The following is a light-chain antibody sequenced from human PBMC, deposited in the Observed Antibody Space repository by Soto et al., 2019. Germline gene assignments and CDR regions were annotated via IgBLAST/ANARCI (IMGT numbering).Light chain of an antibody. CDR1: QNVRNY. CDR3: QESYTRA. Sequence: DIQMTQSPSSLSASVGDRVTITCRASQNVRNYLNWYQKKSGEAPNLLLFAASTLQSGVPSRFSGSGAETEFTLTISSLQPEDFATYYCQESYTRAFGQGTVVEI. J-gene: IGKJ1*01. V-gene: IGKV1-39*01. CDR2: AAS.